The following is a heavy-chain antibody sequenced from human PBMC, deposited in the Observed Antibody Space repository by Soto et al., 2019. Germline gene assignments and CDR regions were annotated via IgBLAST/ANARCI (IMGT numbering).Heavy chain of an antibody. Sequence: ESGGGLIQPGGSLRLSCTDSAFTFSSSEMNWVRQAPGKGLEWLSYISSSGTTIYYADSVKGRFIISRDNAKKSLYLQMNSLRVEDTAVYYCARDEGSAWYFDDWGQGTLVTVSS. J-gene: IGHJ4*02. CDR2: ISSSGTTI. D-gene: IGHD6-19*01. CDR1: AFTFSSSE. CDR3: ARDEGSAWYFDD. V-gene: IGHV3-48*03.